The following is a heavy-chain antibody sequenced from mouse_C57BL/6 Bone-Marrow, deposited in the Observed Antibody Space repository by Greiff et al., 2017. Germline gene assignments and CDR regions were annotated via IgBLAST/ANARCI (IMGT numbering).Heavy chain of an antibody. Sequence: QVQLQQSGAELAKPGASVKLSCKASGYTFTSYWMHWVKQRPGQGLEWIGYINPSSGYTNYNQKFKGKSTLTVDKSSSTAYMQLSSLTSEDSAVYYCARAGAAQATSYFDYWGQGTTLTVSS. D-gene: IGHD3-2*02. CDR1: GYTFTSYW. V-gene: IGHV1-7*01. CDR3: ARAGAAQATSYFDY. CDR2: INPSSGYT. J-gene: IGHJ2*01.